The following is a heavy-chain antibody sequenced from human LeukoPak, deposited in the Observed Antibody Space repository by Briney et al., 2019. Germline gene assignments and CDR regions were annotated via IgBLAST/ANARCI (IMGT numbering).Heavy chain of an antibody. Sequence: ASVKVSCKVSGYTLTELSMHWVRQAPGKGREWMGGFDPEDGETIYAQKFQGRVTMTEDTSTDTAYMELSSLRSEDTAVYYCATLSMTKQQLSEYWGQGTLVTVSS. CDR2: FDPEDGET. J-gene: IGHJ4*02. D-gene: IGHD6-13*01. CDR1: GYTLTELS. CDR3: ATLSMTKQQLSEY. V-gene: IGHV1-24*01.